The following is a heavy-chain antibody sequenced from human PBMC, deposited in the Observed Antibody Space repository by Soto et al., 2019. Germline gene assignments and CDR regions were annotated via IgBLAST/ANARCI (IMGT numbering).Heavy chain of an antibody. D-gene: IGHD1-26*01. J-gene: IGHJ4*02. Sequence: EVQLLESGGGLVQPGGSLRLSCAASGFTFSSFAMTWVRQAPGKGLEWVSALTPGGETTHYLDSVKGRFTISRDNAKNRLYLQMNSLAAADTAVYYCAKDSPVSGNYQDLDYWGKGTLVTVYS. CDR2: LTPGGETT. CDR3: AKDSPVSGNYQDLDY. CDR1: GFTFSSFA. V-gene: IGHV3-23*01.